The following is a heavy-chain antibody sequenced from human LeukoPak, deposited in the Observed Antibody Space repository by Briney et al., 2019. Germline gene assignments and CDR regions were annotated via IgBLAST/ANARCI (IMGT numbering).Heavy chain of an antibody. CDR3: ARAVAGHWGAFYFDY. CDR2: IYYSGST. V-gene: IGHV4-39*07. CDR1: GGSISSSSYY. D-gene: IGHD6-19*01. Sequence: PSETLSLTCTVSGGSISSSSYYWGWIRQPPGKGLEWIGSIYYSGSTYYNPSLKSRVTISVDTSKNQFSLKLSSVTAADTAVYYCARAVAGHWGAFYFDYWGQGTLVTVSS. J-gene: IGHJ4*02.